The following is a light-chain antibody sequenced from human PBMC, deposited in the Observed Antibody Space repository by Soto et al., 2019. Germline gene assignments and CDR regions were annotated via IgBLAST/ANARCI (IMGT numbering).Light chain of an antibody. CDR3: AAWGDRLNGVV. J-gene: IGLJ2*01. Sequence: QSVLTQPPSASGTPGQRVTISCSGSSSNIGSNSVNWYQQLPGTAPKLLMYSSNQRPSGVPDRFSGSKSGTSASLAISGLQSEDEADYYCAAWGDRLNGVVFGGGTKQTVL. V-gene: IGLV1-44*01. CDR2: SSN. CDR1: SSNIGSNS.